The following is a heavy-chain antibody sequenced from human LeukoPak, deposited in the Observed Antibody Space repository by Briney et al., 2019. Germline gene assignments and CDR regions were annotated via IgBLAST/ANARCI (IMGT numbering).Heavy chain of an antibody. CDR2: INPNSGGT. D-gene: IGHD6-13*01. V-gene: IGHV1-2*02. CDR3: ARTGYSSSWYQYYFDY. Sequence: ASVKVSCKASGYTFTGYYMHWVRQAPGQGLEWMGWINPNSGGTNYAQKFQGRVTMTRDTSISTAYMELSRLRSDDTAVYYCARTGYSSSWYQYYFDYWGQGTLVTVSS. J-gene: IGHJ4*02. CDR1: GYTFTGYY.